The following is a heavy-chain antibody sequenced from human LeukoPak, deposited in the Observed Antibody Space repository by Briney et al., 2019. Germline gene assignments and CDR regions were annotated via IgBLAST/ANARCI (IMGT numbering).Heavy chain of an antibody. CDR2: IYYSGSA. V-gene: IGHV4-34*01. D-gene: IGHD1-14*01. CDR1: GGSFSGYY. CDR3: ARKPIINSAWYYFDY. J-gene: IGHJ4*02. Sequence: SETLSLTCAVYGGSFSGYYWSWIRQPPGKGLEWIGNIYYSGSAYYNPSLKSRVTMSVDTSKNQFSLKLSSVTAADTAVYYCARKPIINSAWYYFDYWGQGTLVTVSS.